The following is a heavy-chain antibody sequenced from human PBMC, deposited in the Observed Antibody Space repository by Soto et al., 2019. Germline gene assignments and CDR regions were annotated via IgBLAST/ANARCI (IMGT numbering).Heavy chain of an antibody. Sequence: PGESLKISCTASGYNFNNNWIGWVRQTPGKGLEWMGTIEPSDSYIDYSPSFKGHVTISSDKSIKTVYLQWSSLKASDTAMYYCARLRSLPSTIKVGNDFDYLGQGALVTVSS. D-gene: IGHD1-1*01. J-gene: IGHJ4*02. CDR3: ARLRSLPSTIKVGNDFDY. V-gene: IGHV5-10-1*01. CDR1: GYNFNNNW. CDR2: IEPSDSYI.